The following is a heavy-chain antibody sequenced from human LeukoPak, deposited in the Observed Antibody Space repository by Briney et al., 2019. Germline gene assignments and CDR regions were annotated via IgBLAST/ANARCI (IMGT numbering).Heavy chain of an antibody. CDR2: ISYDGSNK. J-gene: IGHJ1*01. Sequence: PGGSLRLSCAASGFTFSSYAMHWVRQAPGKGLEWVAVISYDGSNKYYADSVKGRFTISRDNSKNTLYLQMNSLRAEDTAVYYCARVGTTVTTLQHWGQGTLVTVSS. CDR3: ARVGTTVTTLQH. V-gene: IGHV3-30-3*01. CDR1: GFTFSSYA. D-gene: IGHD4-17*01.